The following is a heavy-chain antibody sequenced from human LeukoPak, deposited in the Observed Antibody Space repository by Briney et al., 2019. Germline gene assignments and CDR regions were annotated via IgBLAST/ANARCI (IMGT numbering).Heavy chain of an antibody. CDR2: IYTRGST. CDR1: GGSISSGGYY. Sequence: SETLSLTCTVSGGSISSGGYYWSWIRQPAEKGLEWIGRIYTRGSTNYNPSLKSRVTMSADTSKNQFSLRLSSVTAADTAVYYCARDDDGDRFGMDVWGQGTTVTVSS. J-gene: IGHJ6*02. V-gene: IGHV4-61*02. D-gene: IGHD3-10*01. CDR3: ARDDDGDRFGMDV.